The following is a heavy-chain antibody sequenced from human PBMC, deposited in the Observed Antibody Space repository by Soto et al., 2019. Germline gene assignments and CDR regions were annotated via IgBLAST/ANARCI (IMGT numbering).Heavy chain of an antibody. CDR1: GFTFSSYE. CDR3: AREFQDYVCGSAIYFDY. J-gene: IGHJ4*02. D-gene: IGHD3-16*01. V-gene: IGHV3-48*03. Sequence: EVQLVESGGGLVQPGGSLRLSCAASGFTFSSYEMNWVRQAPGKGLEWVSYISSSGSTIYYADSVKGRFTISRDNAKNSLYLQMNSLRAEDTAVYYCAREFQDYVCGSAIYFDYWGQGTLVTVSS. CDR2: ISSSGSTI.